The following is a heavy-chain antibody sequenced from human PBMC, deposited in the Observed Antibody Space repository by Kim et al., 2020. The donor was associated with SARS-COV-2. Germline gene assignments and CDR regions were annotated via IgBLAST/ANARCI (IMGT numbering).Heavy chain of an antibody. CDR1: GGSISSYY. Sequence: SETLSLTCTVSGGSISSYYWSWIRQPPGKGLEWIGYIYYSGSTNYNPSLKSRVTISVDTSKNQFSLKLSSVTAADTAVYYCAGSPVAPGTFDYWGQGTLVTVSS. D-gene: IGHD3-10*01. V-gene: IGHV4-59*08. CDR2: IYYSGST. J-gene: IGHJ4*02. CDR3: AGSPVAPGTFDY.